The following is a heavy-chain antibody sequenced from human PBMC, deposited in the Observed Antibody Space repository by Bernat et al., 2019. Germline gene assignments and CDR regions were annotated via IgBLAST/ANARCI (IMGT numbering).Heavy chain of an antibody. V-gene: IGHV3-66*03. CDR2: IYSGGST. J-gene: IGHJ4*02. CDR1: GFTVSSNY. D-gene: IGHD3-10*01. Sequence: EVQLVESGGGLIQPGGSLRLSCAASGFTVSSNYMSWVRQAPGKGLEWVSVIYSGGSTYYADSVKGRFTISRDNSKNTLYLQMNSLRAEDTAVYYCAREIEARSGYYFDYWGQGTLVTVSS. CDR3: AREIEARSGYYFDY.